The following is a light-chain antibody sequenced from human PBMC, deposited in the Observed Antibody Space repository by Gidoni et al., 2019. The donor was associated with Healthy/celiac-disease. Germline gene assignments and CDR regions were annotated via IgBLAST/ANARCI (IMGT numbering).Light chain of an antibody. CDR3: QQRSNWPPIT. Sequence: ASQSVSSYLAWYQQKPGQAPRLLIYVASNRATGIPDRFSGSGSGTDFTLTISSLEPEDFAVYYCQQRSNWPPITFGQGTRLEIK. CDR1: QSVSSY. CDR2: VAS. J-gene: IGKJ5*01. V-gene: IGKV3-11*01.